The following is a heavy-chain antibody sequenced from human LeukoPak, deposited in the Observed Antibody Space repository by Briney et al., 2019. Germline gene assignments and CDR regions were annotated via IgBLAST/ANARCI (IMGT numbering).Heavy chain of an antibody. CDR1: GGSISSYY. D-gene: IGHD6-19*01. CDR2: IYYSGST. CDR3: ARGTTISVAGSQFDP. Sequence: PSETLSLTCTVSGGSISSYYWSWIRQPPGKGLEWIGYIYYSGSTNHNPSLKSRVTISVDTSKNQFSLKLSSVTAADTAVYYCARGTTISVAGSQFDPWGQGTLVTVSS. J-gene: IGHJ5*02. V-gene: IGHV4-59*01.